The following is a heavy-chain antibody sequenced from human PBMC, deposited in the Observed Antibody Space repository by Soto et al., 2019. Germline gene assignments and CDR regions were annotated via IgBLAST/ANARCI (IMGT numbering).Heavy chain of an antibody. V-gene: IGHV3-30-3*01. Sequence: GGSLRLSCAASGFTFSSYAMHWVRQAPGKGLEWVAVISYDGSNKYYADSVKGRFTISRDNSKNTLYLQMNSLRAEDTAVYYCAREVRGVIKWFDPWGQGTLVTVSS. J-gene: IGHJ5*02. CDR3: AREVRGVIKWFDP. CDR1: GFTFSSYA. CDR2: ISYDGSNK. D-gene: IGHD3-10*01.